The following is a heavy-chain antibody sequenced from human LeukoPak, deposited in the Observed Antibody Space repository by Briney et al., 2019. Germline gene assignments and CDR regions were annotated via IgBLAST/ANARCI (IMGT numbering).Heavy chain of an antibody. V-gene: IGHV3-21*01. CDR3: ARDTLGEGEDANYAVYYFDY. Sequence: GGSLRLSCAASGFTFSSYSMNWVRQAPGKGLEWVSSISSSSSYIYYADSVKGRFTISRDNGKNSLDLQMNSLRADDTAFYYCARDTLGEGEDANYAVYYFDYWGQGTVVTVSS. J-gene: IGHJ4*02. CDR1: GFTFSSYS. D-gene: IGHD4/OR15-4a*01. CDR2: ISSSSSYI.